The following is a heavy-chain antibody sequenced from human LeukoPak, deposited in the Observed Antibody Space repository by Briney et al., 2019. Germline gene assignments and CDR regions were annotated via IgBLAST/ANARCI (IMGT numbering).Heavy chain of an antibody. Sequence: GGSLRLSCAASGFTFSSYGMHWVRQAPGKGLEWVAVIWYDGSNKYYADSVKGRFTISRDNSKNTLYLQMNSLRAEDTAVYYCARDLRGGPIGGFDYWGQGTLVTVSP. CDR3: ARDLRGGPIGGFDY. D-gene: IGHD2-15*01. CDR2: IWYDGSNK. V-gene: IGHV3-33*01. J-gene: IGHJ4*02. CDR1: GFTFSSYG.